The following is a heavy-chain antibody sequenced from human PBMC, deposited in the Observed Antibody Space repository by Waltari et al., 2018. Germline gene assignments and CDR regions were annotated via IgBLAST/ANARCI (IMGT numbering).Heavy chain of an antibody. D-gene: IGHD3-10*01. CDR3: ARSTSRSYYFDY. V-gene: IGHV4-59*11. J-gene: IGHJ4*02. Sequence: QVQLQESGPGLVKPSETLSLTCTVSGGSISSHYWSWIRQPPGKGLEWIGYIYYSGSTNYNPSLKSRVTRSVDTSKNQFSLKLSSVTAADTAVYYCARSTSRSYYFDYWGQGTLVTVSS. CDR2: IYYSGST. CDR1: GGSISSHY.